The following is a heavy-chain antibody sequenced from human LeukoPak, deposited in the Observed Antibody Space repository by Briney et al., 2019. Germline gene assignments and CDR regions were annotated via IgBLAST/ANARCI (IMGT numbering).Heavy chain of an antibody. CDR2: IIPIFGTA. V-gene: IGHV1-69*13. D-gene: IGHD6-13*01. CDR1: GGTFSSYA. Sequence: SVKVSCKASGGTFSSYAISWVRQAPGQGLEWMGGIIPIFGTANYAQKFQGRVTITADESTSTAYMELSSLRSEDTAVYYCARDAAVSATAVYFDYWGQGTLVTVSS. CDR3: ARDAAVSATAVYFDY. J-gene: IGHJ4*02.